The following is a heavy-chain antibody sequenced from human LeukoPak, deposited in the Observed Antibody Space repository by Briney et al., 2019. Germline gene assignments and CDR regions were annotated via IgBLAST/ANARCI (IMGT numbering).Heavy chain of an antibody. D-gene: IGHD1-26*01. J-gene: IGHJ4*02. V-gene: IGHV3-21*04. CDR3: ARDSSVVGATTDYFDY. Sequence: GGSLRLSCAASGFTFSTFAMIWVRQPPGKGLEWVSSIFPSGGEIHYADSVRGRFTISRDNAKNSLYLQMNSLRAEDTALYYCARDSSVVGATTDYFDYWGQGTLVTVSS. CDR1: GFTFSTFA. CDR2: IFPSGGEI.